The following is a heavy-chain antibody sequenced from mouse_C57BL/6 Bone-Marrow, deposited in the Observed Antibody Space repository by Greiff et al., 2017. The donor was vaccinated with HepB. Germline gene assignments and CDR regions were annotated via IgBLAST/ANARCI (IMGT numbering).Heavy chain of an antibody. Sequence: VQRVESGAELVRPGTSVKVSCKASGYAFTNYLIEWVKQRPGQGLEWIGVINPGSGGTNYNEKFKGKATLTADKSSSTAYMQLSSLTSEDSAVYFCARLRGYYYYYAMDYWGQGTSVTVSS. D-gene: IGHD2-3*01. CDR1: GYAFTNYL. CDR3: ARLRGYYYYYAMDY. CDR2: INPGSGGT. J-gene: IGHJ4*01. V-gene: IGHV1-54*01.